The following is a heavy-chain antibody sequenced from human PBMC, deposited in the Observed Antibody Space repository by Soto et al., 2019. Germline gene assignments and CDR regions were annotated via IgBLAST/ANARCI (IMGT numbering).Heavy chain of an antibody. D-gene: IGHD3-3*01. Sequence: QVQLVESGGGVVQPGRSLRLSCAASGFTFSSYAMHWVRQAPGKGLEWVAVISYDGSNKYYADSVKGRFTISRDNSKNTLYLQMNSLRAEDTAVYYCVRDLEQYYDFWSGYFDYWGQGTLVTVSS. CDR1: GFTFSSYA. CDR2: ISYDGSNK. J-gene: IGHJ4*02. V-gene: IGHV3-30-3*01. CDR3: VRDLEQYYDFWSGYFDY.